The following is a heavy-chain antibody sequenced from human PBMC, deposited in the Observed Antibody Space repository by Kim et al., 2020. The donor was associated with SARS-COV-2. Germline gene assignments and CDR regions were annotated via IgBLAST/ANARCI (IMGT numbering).Heavy chain of an antibody. V-gene: IGHV4-39*01. CDR2: IYYTGST. CDR1: GGSISSSSDY. CDR3: ARQGRIAAGGTTVDY. Sequence: SESLSLTCTVSGGSISSSSDYWGWIRQPPGKGLEWIGSIYYTGSTYHNPSLKCRVIIFVDTSKNQFFLKLSSVTAADTAVYYCARQGRIAAGGTTVDYWGQGTLVTVSS. D-gene: IGHD6-13*01. J-gene: IGHJ4*02.